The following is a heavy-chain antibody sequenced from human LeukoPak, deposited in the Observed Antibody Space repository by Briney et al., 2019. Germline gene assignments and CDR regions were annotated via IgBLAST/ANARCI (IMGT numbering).Heavy chain of an antibody. V-gene: IGHV5-10-1*01. D-gene: IGHD2-2*01. CDR1: GYSFTSYW. CDR3: ARETDQLGYCSSTSCYLYWFDP. CDR2: IDPSDSYT. Sequence: GESLKISCKGYGYSFTSYWISWVRQMPGKGLEWMGRIDPSDSYTNYSPSFQGHVTISADKSISTAYLQWSSLRASDTAMYYCARETDQLGYCSSTSCYLYWFDPWGQGTLVTVSS. J-gene: IGHJ5*02.